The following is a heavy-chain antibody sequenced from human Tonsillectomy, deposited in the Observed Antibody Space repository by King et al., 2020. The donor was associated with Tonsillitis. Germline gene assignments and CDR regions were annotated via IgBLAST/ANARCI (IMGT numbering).Heavy chain of an antibody. D-gene: IGHD6-13*01. CDR3: AKGAGRGIGTTGIFAV. CDR1: GFTFSTYA. J-gene: IGHJ4*02. CDR2: ISGSGSNK. Sequence: DVQLVESGGGLLQPGGSLRLSCAASGFTFSTYAMSWVRQVPGKGLEWVSGISGSGSNKEYADSVKGRFTISRDNSKNSLYLQMNSLRAEDTAVYFCAKGAGRGIGTTGIFAVWGQGTLVTVSS. V-gene: IGHV3-23*04.